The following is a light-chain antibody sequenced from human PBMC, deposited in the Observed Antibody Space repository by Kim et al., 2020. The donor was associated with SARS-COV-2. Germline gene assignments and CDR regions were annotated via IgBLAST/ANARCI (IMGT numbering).Light chain of an antibody. CDR3: QAWDRSTAV. V-gene: IGLV3-1*01. CDR1: KLGDKY. CDR2: QDT. J-gene: IGLJ3*02. Sequence: VSPGQPANITCSGDKLGDKYAFWYQQQPGQSPVLLIYQDTKRPSGIPERFSGSNSGITATLTISETQTMDEADYYCQAWDRSTAVFGGGTQLTVL.